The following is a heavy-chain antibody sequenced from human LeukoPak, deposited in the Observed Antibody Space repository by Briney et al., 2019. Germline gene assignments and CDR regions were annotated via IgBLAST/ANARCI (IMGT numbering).Heavy chain of an antibody. CDR1: GGSISSYY. V-gene: IGHV4-59*12. CDR3: ARTGVWFGEFSYWFDP. Sequence: PSETLSLTCTVSGGSISSYYWSWIRQPPGKGLEWIGYIYYSGSTNYNPSLKSRVTISVDTSKNQFSLKLSSVTAADTAVYYCARTGVWFGEFSYWFDPWGQGTLVTVSS. J-gene: IGHJ5*02. CDR2: IYYSGST. D-gene: IGHD3-10*01.